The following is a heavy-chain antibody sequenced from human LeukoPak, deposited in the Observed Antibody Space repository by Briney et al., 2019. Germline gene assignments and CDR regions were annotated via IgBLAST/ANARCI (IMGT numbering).Heavy chain of an antibody. CDR2: INPNSGGT. D-gene: IGHD6-6*01. CDR3: ARVRPWQLVRWQTTENWFDP. CDR1: GYTFTGYY. J-gene: IGHJ5*02. Sequence: ASVKVSCKASGYTFTGYYMHWVRQAPGQGLEWMGWINPNSGGTNYAQKFQGRVTMTRDTSISTAYMELSSLRSEDTAVYYCARVRPWQLVRWQTTENWFDPWGQGTLVTVSS. V-gene: IGHV1-2*02.